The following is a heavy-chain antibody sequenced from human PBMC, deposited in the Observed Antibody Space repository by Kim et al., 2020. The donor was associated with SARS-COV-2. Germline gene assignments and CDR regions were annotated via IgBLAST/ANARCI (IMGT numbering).Heavy chain of an antibody. V-gene: IGHV3-53*01. Sequence: SRGSTNYADSVKGRFTISRDNSKNTLYRQLNSLRAEDTAVYYCARDRDDYWGQGTLVTVSS. CDR3: ARDRDDY. J-gene: IGHJ4*02. CDR2: SRGST.